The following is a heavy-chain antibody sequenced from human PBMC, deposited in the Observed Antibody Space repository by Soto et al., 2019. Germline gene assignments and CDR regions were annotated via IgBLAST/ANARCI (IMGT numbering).Heavy chain of an antibody. D-gene: IGHD2-21*02. J-gene: IGHJ4*02. CDR2: VSGSGGGT. V-gene: IGHV3-23*01. CDR3: ARIGPYCGGDCYPDFDF. Sequence: PGGSLRLSCAASGFTFNTYGMTWVRQAPGKGLEWVSTVSGSGGGTYYADSVKGRFTISRVNSKNTMYLQMSNLRAEDTAVYFWARIGPYCGGDCYPDFDFWGLGTPVTSPQ. CDR1: GFTFNTYG.